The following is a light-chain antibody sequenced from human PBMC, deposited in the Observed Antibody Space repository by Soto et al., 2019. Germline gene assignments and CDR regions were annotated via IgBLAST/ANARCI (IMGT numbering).Light chain of an antibody. J-gene: IGKJ1*01. CDR3: QQYNSYSWT. V-gene: IGKV1-5*03. CDR2: KVS. Sequence: DIQMTQSPSTLSASVGDRVTITCRASQSLNNWLAWYQQKPGNAPKLLIYKVSNLESGVPSRFSASGSGTEFTLTISSLQPDDFATYYCQQYNSYSWTFGQGTKVEIK. CDR1: QSLNNW.